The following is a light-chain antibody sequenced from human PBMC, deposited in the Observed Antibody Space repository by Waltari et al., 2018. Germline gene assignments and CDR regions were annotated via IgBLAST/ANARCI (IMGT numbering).Light chain of an antibody. J-gene: IGKJ3*01. CDR3: QQSHSPPFT. Sequence: DIQMTQSPASLAASLGDRVTITCRPSQSVTTSLNWYQQKSGEPPKLLISAASSFQSGVPSRFSGSGSRTDFTLTITHLQPEDVATYFCQQSHSPPFTFGPGTKV. CDR1: QSVTTS. CDR2: AAS. V-gene: IGKV1-39*01.